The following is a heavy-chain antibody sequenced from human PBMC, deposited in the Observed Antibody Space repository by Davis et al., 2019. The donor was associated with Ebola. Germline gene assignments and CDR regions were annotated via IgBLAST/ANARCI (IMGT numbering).Heavy chain of an antibody. D-gene: IGHD6-19*01. J-gene: IGHJ3*02. CDR3: ATGTAVPAVHAFNI. Sequence: GESLKISCAASGFSFSSYWMHWVRQAPGKGLVWVSNIKSDGTATNYADSVKGRFTISRDDSENTVFLQMNSLRIEDTAVYYCATGTAVPAVHAFNIWGQGTMVTVSS. CDR2: IKSDGTAT. CDR1: GFSFSSYW. V-gene: IGHV3-74*01.